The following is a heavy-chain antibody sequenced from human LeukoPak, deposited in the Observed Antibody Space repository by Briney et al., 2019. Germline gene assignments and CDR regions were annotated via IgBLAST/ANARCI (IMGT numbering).Heavy chain of an antibody. CDR3: AREVRMVRGVIINNWFDP. V-gene: IGHV4-34*01. J-gene: IGHJ5*02. Sequence: SETLSLTCAVYGGSFSGYYWSWIRQPPGKGLEWIGSIYYSGSTYYNPSLKSRVTISVDTSKNQFSLKLSSVTAADTAVYYCAREVRMVRGVIINNWFDPWGQGTLVTVSS. CDR2: IYYSGST. CDR1: GGSFSGYY. D-gene: IGHD3-10*01.